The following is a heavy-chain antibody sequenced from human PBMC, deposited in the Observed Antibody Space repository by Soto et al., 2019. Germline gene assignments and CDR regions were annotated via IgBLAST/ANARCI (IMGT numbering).Heavy chain of an antibody. CDR3: VRSGTARLLRHSWFDT. Sequence: EVQLVESGGGLVKPGGSLRLSCAASGFTFNTYDMNWVRQAPGKGLAWVSSITTSSAYIYYADSLKGRITISRDNAKNSLCLQMNSLRAEDTAVSYCVRSGTARLLRHSWFDTWGQGTLVTVSS. CDR1: GFTFNTYD. J-gene: IGHJ5*02. CDR2: ITTSSAYI. D-gene: IGHD2-21*01. V-gene: IGHV3-21*01.